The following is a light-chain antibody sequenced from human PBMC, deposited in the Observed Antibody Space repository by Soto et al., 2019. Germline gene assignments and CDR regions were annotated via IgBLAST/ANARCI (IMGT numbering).Light chain of an antibody. CDR1: RTGGSNY. V-gene: IGKV3-20*01. Sequence: EFVLTPSPRTLSLSPGERATLSCSASRTGGSNYLAWYQQKPGQAPRLLIYGASSRATGIPDRFSGGGSGTDFTLTISSLQSEDFAVYYCQQYNNWPLTFGGGTKVDIK. CDR2: GAS. CDR3: QQYNNWPLT. J-gene: IGKJ4*01.